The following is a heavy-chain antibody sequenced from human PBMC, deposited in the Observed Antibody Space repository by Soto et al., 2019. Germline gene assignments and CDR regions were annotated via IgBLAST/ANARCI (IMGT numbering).Heavy chain of an antibody. CDR2: ISGSGGST. CDR3: AKSSARKTYYDSSGYYFDY. D-gene: IGHD3-22*01. V-gene: IGHV3-23*01. Sequence: PGGSLRLSWAASGFTFSSYAMSWVSQAPGKGLEWVSTISGSGGSTYYADSVKGRFTISRDNSKNTLYLQMNSLRAEDTAVYYYAKSSARKTYYDSSGYYFDYWGPGTLVTVSS. J-gene: IGHJ4*02. CDR1: GFTFSSYA.